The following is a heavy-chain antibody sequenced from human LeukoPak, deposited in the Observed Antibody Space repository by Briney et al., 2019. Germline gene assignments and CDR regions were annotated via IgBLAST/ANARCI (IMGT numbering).Heavy chain of an antibody. D-gene: IGHD5-18*01. V-gene: IGHV3-7*01. Sequence: GGSLRLSCAASGFTFSSYWMHWVRQAPGKGLEWVANIKQDGSEKYYVDSVKGRFTISRDNAKNSLYLQMNSLRAEDTAVYYCARDRWRYSYGLDYWGQGTLVTVSS. CDR3: ARDRWRYSYGLDY. CDR1: GFTFSSYW. J-gene: IGHJ4*02. CDR2: IKQDGSEK.